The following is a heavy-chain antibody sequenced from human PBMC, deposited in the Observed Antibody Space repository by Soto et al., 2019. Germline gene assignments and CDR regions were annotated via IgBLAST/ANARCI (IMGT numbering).Heavy chain of an antibody. CDR3: AKDLERTTGTTKALRPAPGYYFDY. V-gene: IGHV3-23*01. J-gene: IGHJ4*02. CDR2: ISGSGGST. CDR1: GGPIISYG. D-gene: IGHD1-1*01. Sequence: GGSLILCSASAGGPIISYGMSLVRPAPGKGLEWVSAISGSGGSTYYADSVKGRFTISRDNSKNTLYLQMNSLRAEVTAVYYCAKDLERTTGTTKALRPAPGYYFDYWGQGTRVNVSA.